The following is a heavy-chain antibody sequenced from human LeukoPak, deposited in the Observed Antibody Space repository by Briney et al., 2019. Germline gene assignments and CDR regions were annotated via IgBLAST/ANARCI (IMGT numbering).Heavy chain of an antibody. J-gene: IGHJ4*02. D-gene: IGHD3-3*01. V-gene: IGHV4-34*01. CDR2: INHSGST. CDR3: ARLPSGYYVDY. Sequence: SETLSLTCAVYGGSFSGYYWSWIRQPPGKGLEWIGEINHSGSTNYNPSLKSRVTISVDTSKNQFSLKLSSVTAADTAVYYCARLPSGYYVDYWGQGTLVTVSS. CDR1: GGSFSGYY.